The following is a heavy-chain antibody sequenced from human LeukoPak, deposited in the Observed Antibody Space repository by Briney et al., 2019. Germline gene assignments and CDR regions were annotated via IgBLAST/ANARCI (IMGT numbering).Heavy chain of an antibody. Sequence: GASVKVSCKASGFTFTSSAMQWVRQARGQRLEWIGWIVVGSGNTNYAQKFQERVTITRDMSTSTAYMELSSLRSEDTAAYYCAAAVTSSGWYDFDYWGQGTLVTVSS. CDR3: AAAVTSSGWYDFDY. V-gene: IGHV1-58*02. CDR2: IVVGSGNT. D-gene: IGHD6-19*01. CDR1: GFTFTSSA. J-gene: IGHJ4*02.